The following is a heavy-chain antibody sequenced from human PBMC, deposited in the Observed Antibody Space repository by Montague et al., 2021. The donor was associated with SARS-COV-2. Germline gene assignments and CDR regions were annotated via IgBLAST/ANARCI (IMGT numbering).Heavy chain of an antibody. CDR1: GDSVSSNIAA. J-gene: IGHJ4*02. CDR2: TYYRSKWYN. D-gene: IGHD1-14*01. Sequence: CAISGDSVSSNIAAWNWIRQSPSGGLEWLGRTYYRSKWYNDYAVSVRSRITISPDTSKNQFSLQLNSVTPEDTAVYYCTQVRGPGRTTWHYFDYWGQGTLVTVSS. CDR3: TQVRGPGRTTWHYFDY. V-gene: IGHV6-1*01.